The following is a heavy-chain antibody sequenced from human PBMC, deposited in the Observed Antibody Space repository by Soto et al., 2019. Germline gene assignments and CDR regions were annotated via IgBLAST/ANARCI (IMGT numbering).Heavy chain of an antibody. CDR1: GGTFSSYA. V-gene: IGHV1-69*01. Sequence: QVQLVQSGAEVKKPGSSVKVSCKASGGTFSSYAISWVRQAPGQGLEWMGGIIPIFGTANYAQKFQGRVTITADESTSTAYMELSSLRAEDTAVYYCAIGRSGGGSSTSCYRHSGGSCYARAFGIWGQGTMVTVSS. CDR3: AIGRSGGGSSTSCYRHSGGSCYARAFGI. J-gene: IGHJ3*02. CDR2: IIPIFGTA. D-gene: IGHD2-15*01.